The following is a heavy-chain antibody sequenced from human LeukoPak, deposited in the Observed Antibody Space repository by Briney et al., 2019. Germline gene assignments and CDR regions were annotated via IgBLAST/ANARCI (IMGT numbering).Heavy chain of an antibody. Sequence: GGSLRLSCAASGFTFSSYAMSWVRHAPGKGLEWVSAISGSGGSTYYADSVKGRFTISRDNSKNTLYLQMNSLRAEDTAVYYCAKVFHYYGSGSYYNSWGQGTLVTVSS. CDR3: AKVFHYYGSGSYYNS. V-gene: IGHV3-23*01. D-gene: IGHD3-10*01. CDR1: GFTFSSYA. J-gene: IGHJ4*02. CDR2: ISGSGGST.